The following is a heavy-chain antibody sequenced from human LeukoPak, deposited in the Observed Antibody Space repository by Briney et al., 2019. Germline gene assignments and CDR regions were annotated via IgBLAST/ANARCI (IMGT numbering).Heavy chain of an antibody. D-gene: IGHD3-10*01. CDR3: ARDRFRGEGHGAFNI. J-gene: IGHJ3*02. CDR1: GYTFTNFG. CDR2: ISAYNGNT. Sequence: ASVKVSCKASGYTFTNFGISWVRQAPGQGLEWMGWISAYNGNTNDAQKLQGRVTMTTDTSTSTAYMELRSLRSDDTAIYYCARDRFRGEGHGAFNIWGQGTMVTVSS. V-gene: IGHV1-18*01.